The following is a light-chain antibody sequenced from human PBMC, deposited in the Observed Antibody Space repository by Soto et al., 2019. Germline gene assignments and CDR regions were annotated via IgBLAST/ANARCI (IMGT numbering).Light chain of an antibody. CDR2: GAS. V-gene: IGKV3-15*01. CDR1: QSVRSN. Sequence: EVVMTQSPATLSVSPGEGATLSCRASQSVRSNLAWYQKKPGQSHRLLIYGASTRATAVPARFSGSGSGTEFTLTISSLQSEDFAVYYCQQYDNWPLNFGGGTQVEIK. CDR3: QQYDNWPLN. J-gene: IGKJ4*01.